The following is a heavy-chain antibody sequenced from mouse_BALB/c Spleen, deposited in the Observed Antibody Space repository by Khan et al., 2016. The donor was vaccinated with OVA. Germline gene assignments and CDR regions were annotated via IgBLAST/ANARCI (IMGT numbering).Heavy chain of an antibody. CDR1: GYTFSSYY. J-gene: IGHJ3*01. D-gene: IGHD2-10*02. V-gene: IGHV1S81*02. CDR2: INPTNGGT. CDR3: TRSGYANPFAY. Sequence: QVRLQQSGAELVKPGASVKLSCKASGYTFSSYYMYWVKQRPGQGLEWIGGINPTNGGTNFNEKFKTKATLTVDKSSSTAYMQLGSLTSEDSAVYYCTRSGYANPFAYWGQGTLVTVSA.